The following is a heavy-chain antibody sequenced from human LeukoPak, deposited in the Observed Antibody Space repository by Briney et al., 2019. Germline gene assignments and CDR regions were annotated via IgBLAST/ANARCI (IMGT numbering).Heavy chain of an antibody. CDR2: IYYSGST. D-gene: IGHD1-1*01. CDR1: GGSISSGGYY. J-gene: IGHJ3*02. Sequence: SQTLSLTCTVSGGSISSGGYYWSWIRQPPGKGLEWIGYIYYSGSTNYNPSLKSRVTISVDTSKNQFSLKLSSVTAADTAVYYCARDPRWNDDAFDIWGQGTMVTVSS. V-gene: IGHV4-61*08. CDR3: ARDPRWNDDAFDI.